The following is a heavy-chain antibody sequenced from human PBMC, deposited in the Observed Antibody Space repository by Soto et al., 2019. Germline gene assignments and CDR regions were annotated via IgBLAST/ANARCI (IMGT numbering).Heavy chain of an antibody. J-gene: IGHJ6*02. CDR3: ARDIVVVPENYYYYGMDV. CDR2: ISSSSSTI. D-gene: IGHD2-2*01. V-gene: IGHV3-48*02. CDR1: GFTFSSYS. Sequence: GGSLRLSCAASGFTFSSYSMNWVRQAPGKGLEWVSYISSSSSTIYYADSVKGRFTISRDNAKNSLYLQMNSLRDEDTAVYYCARDIVVVPENYYYYGMDVWGQGTTVTVSS.